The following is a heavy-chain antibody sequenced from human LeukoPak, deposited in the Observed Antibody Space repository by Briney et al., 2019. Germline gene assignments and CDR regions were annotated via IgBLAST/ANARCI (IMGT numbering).Heavy chain of an antibody. CDR2: ISAYNGNT. CDR3: ARDPYYDSSGYAFDI. J-gene: IGHJ3*02. CDR1: GYTFTSYG. V-gene: IGHV1-18*01. Sequence: GASVKVSCKASGYTFTSYGISWVRQAPGQGLEWMGWISAYNGNTNYAQKLQGRVTLTTDTSTSTAHMELRSLRSDDTAVYYCARDPYYDSSGYAFDIWGQGTMVTASS. D-gene: IGHD3-22*01.